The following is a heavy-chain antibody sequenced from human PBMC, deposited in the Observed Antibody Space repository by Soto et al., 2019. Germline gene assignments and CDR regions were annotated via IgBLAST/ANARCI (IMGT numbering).Heavy chain of an antibody. V-gene: IGHV3-23*01. CDR2: ISGSGGYT. J-gene: IGHJ5*02. CDR1: GFTFSSYA. Sequence: EVQVLESGGGLVQPGGSLRLSCAASGFTFSSYAMSWVRQAPGKGLEWVSAISGSGGYTYYADSVKGRFTLSRDNSKNTLYLQMDRLSAEDTAVYYCAKSPDPHPTDGPWFAPWGQGTLVTVSS. CDR3: AKSPDPHPTDGPWFAP. D-gene: IGHD4-17*01.